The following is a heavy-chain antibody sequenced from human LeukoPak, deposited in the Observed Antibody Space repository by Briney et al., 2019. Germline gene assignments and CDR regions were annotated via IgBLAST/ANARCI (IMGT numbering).Heavy chain of an antibody. Sequence: PGGSLRLSCAASGFTFSSYAMSWVRQAPGKGLEWVSAISGSGGSTYYADSVKGRFTISRDNSKNTLYLQMNSLRAEDTAVYYCAKDRGIVVVPAAMVVYWGQGTLVTVSS. J-gene: IGHJ4*02. CDR1: GFTFSSYA. CDR2: ISGSGGST. V-gene: IGHV3-23*01. CDR3: AKDRGIVVVPAAMVVY. D-gene: IGHD2-2*01.